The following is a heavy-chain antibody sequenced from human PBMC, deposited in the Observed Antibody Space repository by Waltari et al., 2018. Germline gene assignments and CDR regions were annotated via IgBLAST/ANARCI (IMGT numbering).Heavy chain of an antibody. CDR3: AREWLAIDY. V-gene: IGHV3-30-3*01. J-gene: IGHJ4*02. Sequence: QVQLVASGGGVVQPGRSMRLSCAASGFTFRSYAVHWVRQAPGKGLEWVAVISYDGSNKYYADSVKGRFTISRDNSKNTLYLQMNSLRAEDTAVYYCAREWLAIDYWGQGTLVTVSS. CDR2: ISYDGSNK. CDR1: GFTFRSYA. D-gene: IGHD3-22*01.